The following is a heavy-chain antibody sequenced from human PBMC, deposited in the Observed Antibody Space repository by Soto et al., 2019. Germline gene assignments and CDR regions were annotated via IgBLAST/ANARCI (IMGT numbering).Heavy chain of an antibody. CDR3: ARHLLGRVPY. CDR1: GASISSSDYY. CDR2: IYYIGST. J-gene: IGHJ4*02. V-gene: IGHV4-39*01. Sequence: QLQLQESGPGLVKPSETLSLTCTVSGASISSSDYYWGWIRQPPGKGLEWIGSIYYIGSTYYTPSIKSRVTISVHTSKTQFSLRLSSVTAADTAVYYCARHLLGRVPYWGQGTLVTVSS. D-gene: IGHD2-21*01.